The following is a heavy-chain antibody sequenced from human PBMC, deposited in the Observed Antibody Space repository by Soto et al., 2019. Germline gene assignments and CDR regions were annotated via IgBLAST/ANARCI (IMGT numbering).Heavy chain of an antibody. D-gene: IGHD3-10*01. CDR2: IKPDGSAK. CDR3: ARDPVRGDDYNFDY. J-gene: IGHJ4*02. V-gene: IGHV3-7*01. CDR1: GFIFSTYW. Sequence: GGSLRLSCAGSGFIFSTYWMTWVRQAPGKGLEWVANIKPDGSAKNYVDSVKGRFTISRDNAKNSLYLQMNSLRAEDTAVYYCARDPVRGDDYNFDYWGQGTLVTVSS.